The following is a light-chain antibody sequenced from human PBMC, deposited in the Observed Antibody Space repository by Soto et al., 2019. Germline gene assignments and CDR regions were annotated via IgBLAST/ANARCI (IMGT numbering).Light chain of an antibody. Sequence: QSALTQPPSASGSPGQSVTISCTRTSSDVGGYNYVSWYQQHPGKAPKLMIYEVSKRPSGVPDRFSGSKSGNTASLTVSGLQAEDEADYYCCSYAGSNSLVFGGVTKLTVL. J-gene: IGLJ2*01. V-gene: IGLV2-8*01. CDR1: SSDVGGYNY. CDR3: CSYAGSNSLV. CDR2: EVS.